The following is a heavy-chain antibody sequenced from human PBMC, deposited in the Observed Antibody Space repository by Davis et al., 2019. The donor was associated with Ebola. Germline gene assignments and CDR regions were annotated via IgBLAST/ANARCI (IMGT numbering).Heavy chain of an antibody. J-gene: IGHJ6*04. Sequence: GESLKISCAASGFTFSNYAMSWVRQAPGKGLEWVSAIRGRGSYAYYADSVKGRFTISRDNSKKTLYLQMNSLRAEDTAVYYCARREWLLSPYYYYGMDVWGKGTTVTVSS. CDR2: IRGRGSYA. V-gene: IGHV3-23*01. D-gene: IGHD3-3*01. CDR1: GFTFSNYA. CDR3: ARREWLLSPYYYYGMDV.